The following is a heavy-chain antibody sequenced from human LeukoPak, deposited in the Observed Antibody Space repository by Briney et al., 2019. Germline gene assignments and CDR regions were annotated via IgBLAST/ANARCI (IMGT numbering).Heavy chain of an antibody. CDR2: ISWNSGSI. CDR3: AKATDYGDYQWAFDI. D-gene: IGHD4-17*01. V-gene: IGHV3-9*01. J-gene: IGHJ3*02. CDR1: GFTFDDYA. Sequence: GGSLRLSCAASGFTFDDYAMHWVRQAPGKGLEWVSGISWNSGSIGYADSVKGRFTISRDNAKNSLYLQMNSLRAEDTALYYCAKATDYGDYQWAFDIWGQGTMVTVSS.